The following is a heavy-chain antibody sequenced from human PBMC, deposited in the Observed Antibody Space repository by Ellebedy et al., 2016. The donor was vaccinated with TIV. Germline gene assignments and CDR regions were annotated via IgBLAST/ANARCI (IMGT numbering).Heavy chain of an antibody. D-gene: IGHD1-26*01. CDR1: GGSINNFY. V-gene: IGHV4-59*01. CDR3: ARGIVGATSDAFDI. Sequence: MPSETLSLTCAVSGGSINNFYWSWIRQPPGKGLEWIGYIYYSGSTTYSPSLKTRVTISVDTSKNQFSLKLSSVTAADTAVYYCARGIVGATSDAFDIWGQGTMVTVSS. CDR2: IYYSGST. J-gene: IGHJ3*02.